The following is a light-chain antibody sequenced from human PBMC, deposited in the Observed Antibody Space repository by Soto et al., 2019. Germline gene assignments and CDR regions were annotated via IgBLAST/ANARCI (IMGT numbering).Light chain of an antibody. Sequence: QSALTQPASVSGSPGQSIAISCTGTSSDVGSYNLVSWYQQHPGKAPKLMIYEVSKRPSGVSNRFSGSKSGNTASLTISGIQAEDEADYYCCSYAGSSTFGPYVFGTGTKLTVL. CDR1: SSDVGSYNL. CDR3: CSYAGSSTFGPYV. J-gene: IGLJ1*01. V-gene: IGLV2-23*02. CDR2: EVS.